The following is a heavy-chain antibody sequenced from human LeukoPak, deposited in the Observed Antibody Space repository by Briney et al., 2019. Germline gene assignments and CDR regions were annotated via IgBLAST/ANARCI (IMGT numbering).Heavy chain of an antibody. CDR1: GGSITSRDSS. J-gene: IGHJ6*02. Sequence: SETLSLTCTVSGGSITSRDSSWSWIRQPPGKGLEWIGYINYSGSTSYNPSLKSRVTISVDTSKNQFSLKLSSVTAADTAVYYCARYKEKKGDGLDVWGQGTTVTVSS. D-gene: IGHD1-14*01. V-gene: IGHV4-30-4*02. CDR2: INYSGST. CDR3: ARYKEKKGDGLDV.